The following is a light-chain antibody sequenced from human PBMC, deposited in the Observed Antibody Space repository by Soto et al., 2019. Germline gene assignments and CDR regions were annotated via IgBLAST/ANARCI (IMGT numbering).Light chain of an antibody. Sequence: EIVLTQSPGTLSLSPGERANLSCRASQSLSRTYLAWYQQKPGQAPRLLIYGASIRAAGVPDRFSGGGSGTDFTLTISRLEPEDFAVYYCQRFGNSPLYTFGQGTKLELK. CDR1: QSLSRTY. J-gene: IGKJ2*01. V-gene: IGKV3-20*01. CDR3: QRFGNSPLYT. CDR2: GAS.